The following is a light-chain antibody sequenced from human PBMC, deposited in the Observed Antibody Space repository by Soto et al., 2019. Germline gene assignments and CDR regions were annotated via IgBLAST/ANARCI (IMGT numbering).Light chain of an antibody. CDR2: GAS. V-gene: IGKV3-20*01. CDR3: QHFYTYSPWT. Sequence: EIVLTQSPGTLSLSPGEGATLSCRASQSVTSNYLAWYQQKPGQAPRLLIFGASNRASDIPDRFSGSGSGTDFTLTISRLEPEDFATYYCQHFYTYSPWTFGQGTKVE. J-gene: IGKJ1*01. CDR1: QSVTSNY.